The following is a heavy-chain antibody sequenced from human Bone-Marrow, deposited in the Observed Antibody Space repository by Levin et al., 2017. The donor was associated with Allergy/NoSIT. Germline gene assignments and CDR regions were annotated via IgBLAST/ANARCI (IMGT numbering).Heavy chain of an antibody. D-gene: IGHD5-12*01. CDR1: GYTLTELS. J-gene: IGHJ5*02. V-gene: IGHV1-24*01. CDR3: ATGFVSGYAWFDP. CDR2: FDPEDGET. Sequence: RASVKVSCKVSGYTLTELSMHWVRQAPGKGLEWMGGFDPEDGETIYAQKFQGRVTMTEDTSTDTAYLELSSLRSGDTAVYYCATGFVSGYAWFDPWGQGTLVTVSS.